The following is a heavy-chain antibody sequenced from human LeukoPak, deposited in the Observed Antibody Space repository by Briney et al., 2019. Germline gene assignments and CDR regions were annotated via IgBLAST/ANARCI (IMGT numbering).Heavy chain of an antibody. CDR2: INPNSGGT. CDR3: ARDTYYYNSGSYYTLTWFDP. D-gene: IGHD3-10*01. CDR1: GYTFTGYY. V-gene: IGHV1-2*02. J-gene: IGHJ5*02. Sequence: ASVTVSCTASGYTFTGYYIHWVRQAPGQGLEWMGWINPNSGGTNYAQKFQGRVTMTRDTYISTAYMELSRLRPDDTAVHYCARDTYYYNSGSYYTLTWFDPWGQGTLVTVSS.